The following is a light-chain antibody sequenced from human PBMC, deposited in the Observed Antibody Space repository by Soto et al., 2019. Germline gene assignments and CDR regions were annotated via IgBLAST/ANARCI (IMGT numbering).Light chain of an antibody. CDR1: SSNVGGYNF. CDR3: CSYGGDRI. CDR2: EVN. J-gene: IGLJ2*01. V-gene: IGLV2-23*02. Sequence: QSVLTQPASVSGSPGQSIALSCTGTSSNVGGYNFVSWYQQHPGKAPKLLIYEVNKRPSGVSNRFSGSKSDNTASLTISGLQAEDEADYYCCSYGGDRIFGGGTKLTVL.